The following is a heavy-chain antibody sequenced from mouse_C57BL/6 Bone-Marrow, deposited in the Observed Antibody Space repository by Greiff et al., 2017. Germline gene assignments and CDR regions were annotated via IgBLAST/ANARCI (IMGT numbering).Heavy chain of an antibody. CDR2: INPYNGGT. Sequence: EVQLQQSGPVLVKPGASVKMSCKASGYTFTDYYMNWVKQSHGKSLEWIGVINPYNGGTSYNQKFKGKATLTVDKSSSTAYMELNSLTSEDAAVYYCASIYYYGSSYVFFDYWGQGTTLTVSS. J-gene: IGHJ2*01. CDR3: ASIYYYGSSYVFFDY. V-gene: IGHV1-19*01. D-gene: IGHD1-1*01. CDR1: GYTFTDYY.